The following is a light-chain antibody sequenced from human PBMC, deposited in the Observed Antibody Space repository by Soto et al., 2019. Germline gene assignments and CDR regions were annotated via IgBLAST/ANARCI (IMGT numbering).Light chain of an antibody. J-gene: IGKJ3*01. CDR3: QHYGRSAIFT. CDR1: QSLSSNY. CDR2: GAS. Sequence: EIVLTQSPGTLSLSPGERATLSCRASQSLSSNYLAWYQQKPGQAPRLLIYGASSRASGIPDRFSGSGSGTDFTLTISSLEPEDFAVYYCQHYGRSAIFTLSPGTTVDIK. V-gene: IGKV3-20*01.